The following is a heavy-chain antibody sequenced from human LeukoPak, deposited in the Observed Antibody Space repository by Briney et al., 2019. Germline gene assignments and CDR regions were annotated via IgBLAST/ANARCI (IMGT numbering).Heavy chain of an antibody. CDR2: ISSSSSYI. CDR1: GFTFSSYS. V-gene: IGHV3-21*01. D-gene: IGHD3-10*01. CDR3: ARAATYGSGSYTDY. Sequence: GGSLRLSCAASGFTFSSYSMNWVRQAPGKGREWVSSISSSSSYIYYADSVKGRFTISRDNAKNSLYLQMNSLRAEDTAVYYCARAATYGSGSYTDYWGQGTLVTVSS. J-gene: IGHJ4*02.